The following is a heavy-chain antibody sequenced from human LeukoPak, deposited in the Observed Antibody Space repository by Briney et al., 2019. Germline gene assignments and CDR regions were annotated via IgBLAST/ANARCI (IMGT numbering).Heavy chain of an antibody. V-gene: IGHV3-74*01. J-gene: IGHJ6*02. CDR3: ARDSSSSSWWTDYYYYGMDV. D-gene: IGHD6-13*01. CDR2: INSDGSST. Sequence: GGSLRLACAACGFTFSSYWMHWVRQAPGKGLVWISRINSDGSSTSYADSVKGRFTISRDNAKNTLYLQMNSLRAEDRAVYYCARDSSSSSWWTDYYYYGMDVWGQGTTVTVSS. CDR1: GFTFSSYW.